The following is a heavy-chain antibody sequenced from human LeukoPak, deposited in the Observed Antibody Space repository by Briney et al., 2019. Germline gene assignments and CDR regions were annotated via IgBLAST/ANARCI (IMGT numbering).Heavy chain of an antibody. CDR1: GGSISSSSYY. J-gene: IGHJ4*02. D-gene: IGHD3-22*01. Sequence: SETLSLTCTVSGGSISSSSYYWGWIRQPPGKGVEWIGSIYYSGSTYYNPSLKSRVTISVDTSKNQFSLKLSSVTAADTAMYYCARMAMQDYYDSSGYSYYFDYWGQGTLVTVSS. CDR3: ARMAMQDYYDSSGYSYYFDY. CDR2: IYYSGST. V-gene: IGHV4-39*01.